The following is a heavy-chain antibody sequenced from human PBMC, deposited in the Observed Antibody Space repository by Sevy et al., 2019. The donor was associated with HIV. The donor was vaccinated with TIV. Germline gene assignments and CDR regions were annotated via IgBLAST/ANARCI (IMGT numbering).Heavy chain of an antibody. V-gene: IGHV1-24*01. J-gene: IGHJ3*02. CDR1: GYTLTELS. CDR3: ETTRITMVRGVIMGAAFDI. Sequence: ASVKVSCKVSGYTLTELSMHWVRQAPGKGLEWMGGFDPEDGETIYAQKFQGRVTMTEDTSTDTAYMELSSLRSEDTAEYYCETTRITMVRGVIMGAAFDIWGQGTMVTVSS. CDR2: FDPEDGET. D-gene: IGHD3-10*01.